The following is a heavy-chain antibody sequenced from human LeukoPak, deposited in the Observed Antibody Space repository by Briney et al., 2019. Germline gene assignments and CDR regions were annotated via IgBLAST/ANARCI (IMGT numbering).Heavy chain of an antibody. Sequence: SETLSLTCTVSGGSITTGSHYWGWVRQPPGKGLEWIGSIYHSGTTYYKSSLKSRVTISIDTSRTQFSLTLSSVTAADTAVYYYGRHVPYFDYWGQGTLVTVSS. J-gene: IGHJ4*02. CDR3: GRHVPYFDY. CDR2: IYHSGTT. V-gene: IGHV4-39*01. CDR1: GGSITTGSHY.